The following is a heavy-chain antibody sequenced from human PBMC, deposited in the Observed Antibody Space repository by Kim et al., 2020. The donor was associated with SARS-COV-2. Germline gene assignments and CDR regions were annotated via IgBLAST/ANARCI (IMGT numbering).Heavy chain of an antibody. CDR3: ARDGYGDTKGPYYYYGMDV. V-gene: IGHV3-11*04. Sequence: GRFTISRDNAKNSLYLKMNSLRAEDTAVYYCARDGYGDTKGPYYYYGMDVWGQGTTVTVSS. J-gene: IGHJ6*02. D-gene: IGHD4-17*01.